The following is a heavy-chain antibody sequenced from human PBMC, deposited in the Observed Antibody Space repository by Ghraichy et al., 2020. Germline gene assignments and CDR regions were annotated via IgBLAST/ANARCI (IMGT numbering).Heavy chain of an antibody. V-gene: IGHV4-34*01. CDR3: ARPRQGPYNWFDP. Sequence: SETLSLTCAVYGGSFSGYYWSWIRQPPGKGLEWIGEINHSGSTNYNPSLKSRVTISVDTSKNQFSLKLSSVTAADTAVYYCARPRQGPYNWFDPWGQGTLVTVSS. CDR1: GGSFSGYY. CDR2: INHSGST. J-gene: IGHJ5*02.